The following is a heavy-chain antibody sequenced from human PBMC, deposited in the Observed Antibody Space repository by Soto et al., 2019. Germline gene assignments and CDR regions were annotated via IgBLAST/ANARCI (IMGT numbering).Heavy chain of an antibody. CDR1: GYTFTSYD. J-gene: IGHJ5*02. Sequence: QVQLVQSGAEVKKPGDSVKVSCKASGYTFTSYDINSVRQATRQGLVWMGWMNPNSGNTGYAQKFQGRVTMTWNTSISTAYMELSSLRSEDTAVYYCARGHVDTAMVTAGFDPWGQGTLVTVSS. CDR3: ARGHVDTAMVTAGFDP. CDR2: MNPNSGNT. D-gene: IGHD5-18*01. V-gene: IGHV1-8*01.